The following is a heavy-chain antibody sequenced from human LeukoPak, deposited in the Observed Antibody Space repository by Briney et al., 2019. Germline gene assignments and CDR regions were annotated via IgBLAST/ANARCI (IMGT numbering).Heavy chain of an antibody. D-gene: IGHD6-19*01. CDR2: IRHRGRT. J-gene: IGHJ6*04. V-gene: IGHV4-34*01. CDR1: GGSFRGYY. Sequence: SETLSLACAVYGGSFRGYYWSCMRQPPGGGLEWIGEIRHRGRTNYDPSLKSRVTIPLETSKKQFALNLSSVTAAGTALFLCAKDPAVAGPREAYGMGGRGNGATVT. CDR3: AKDPAVAGPREAYGMGG.